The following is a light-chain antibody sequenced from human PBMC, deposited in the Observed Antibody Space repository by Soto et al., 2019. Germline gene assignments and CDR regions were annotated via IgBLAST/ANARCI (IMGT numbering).Light chain of an antibody. CDR3: QVWDSSSDLLL. V-gene: IGLV3-21*02. CDR2: DDT. Sequence: SYELTQPPSVSVAPGQTATITCGGDNIGSKNVHWYQQKPGQAPVVVVYDDTDRPSGIPERFSGSNSGNTATLTISTVEAGDEADYFCQVWDSSSDLLLFGGGTKLTVL. J-gene: IGLJ2*01. CDR1: NIGSKN.